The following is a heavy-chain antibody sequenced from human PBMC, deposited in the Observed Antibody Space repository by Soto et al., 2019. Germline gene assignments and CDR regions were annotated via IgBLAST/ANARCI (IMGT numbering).Heavy chain of an antibody. D-gene: IGHD3-16*02. J-gene: IGHJ4*02. CDR3: ARDLSRDELTGGVIPFDY. V-gene: IGHV4-34*01. CDR2: INHSGST. CDR1: GGSFSGYY. Sequence: SETLSLTCAVYGGSFSGYYWSWIRQPPGKGLEWIGEINHSGSTNYNPSLKSRVTISVDTSKNQFSLKLSSVTAADTAVYYCARDLSRDELTGGVIPFDYWGQGTLVTVSS.